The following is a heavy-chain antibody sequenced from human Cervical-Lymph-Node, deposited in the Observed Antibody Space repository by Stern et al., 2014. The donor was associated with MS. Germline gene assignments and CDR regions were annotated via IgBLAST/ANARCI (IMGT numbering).Heavy chain of an antibody. CDR1: GGTFSSYA. V-gene: IGHV1-69*04. J-gene: IGHJ4*02. CDR3: ARGARGYSGYDDY. CDR2: IIPILGIA. Sequence: VQLVQSGAEVKKPGSSVKVSCKASGGTFSSYAISWVRQAPGQGLEWMGRIIPILGIANYAQKFQGRVTITADKSTSTAYMELSSLRSEDTAVYYCARGARGYSGYDDYWGQGTLVTVSS. D-gene: IGHD5-12*01.